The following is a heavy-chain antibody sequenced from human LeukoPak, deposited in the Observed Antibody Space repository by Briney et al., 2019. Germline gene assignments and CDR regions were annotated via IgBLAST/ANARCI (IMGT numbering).Heavy chain of an antibody. CDR1: GGTFSSYA. D-gene: IGHD3-10*01. CDR2: IIPIFGTA. Sequence: SVKVSCKASGGTFSSYAISWVRQAPGQGLEWMGGIIPIFGTANYAQKFQGRVTITADESTSTAYMELSSLRSEDTAVYYCASGGYGYYYGSGTNEDYWGQGTLVTVSS. CDR3: ASGGYGYYYGSGTNEDY. V-gene: IGHV1-69*13. J-gene: IGHJ4*02.